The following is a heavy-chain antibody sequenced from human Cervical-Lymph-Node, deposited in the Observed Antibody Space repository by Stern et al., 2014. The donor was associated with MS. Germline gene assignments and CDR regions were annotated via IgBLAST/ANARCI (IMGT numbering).Heavy chain of an antibody. CDR2: ISSYNGRP. D-gene: IGHD3-10*01. J-gene: IGHJ3*01. Sequence: QVQLVESGSEVMKPWASVKVSCEAFGYAFSSNSINWVRQAPGQGLEWMGWISSYNGRPNYAKKFQGRVTMTTDTSTTTVSLELRSLRSDDTAVYYCAVGRTRGEDSFDFWGQGTMVIVSS. CDR1: GYAFSSNS. V-gene: IGHV1-18*01. CDR3: AVGRTRGEDSFDF.